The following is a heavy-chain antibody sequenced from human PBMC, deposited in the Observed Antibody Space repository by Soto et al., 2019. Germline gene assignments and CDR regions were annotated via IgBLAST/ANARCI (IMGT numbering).Heavy chain of an antibody. CDR3: AKEGITIFGVVDY. V-gene: IGHV3-23*01. Sequence: EVQLLESGGGLLQPGGSLTLSCAASGFTFRSYAMSWVRQAPGKGLEWVSSISGSGGNTYYADSVKGRFTISRDNSKNTLYLQMNSLRADDMAVYYCAKEGITIFGVVDYWGQGTLVTVSS. D-gene: IGHD3-3*01. J-gene: IGHJ4*02. CDR2: ISGSGGNT. CDR1: GFTFRSYA.